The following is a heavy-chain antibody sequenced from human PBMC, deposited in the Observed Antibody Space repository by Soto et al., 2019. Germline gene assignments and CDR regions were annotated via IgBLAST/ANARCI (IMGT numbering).Heavy chain of an antibody. V-gene: IGHV4-59*01. Sequence: SETLSLTCTVSGGPISSYYWSWIRQPPGKGLEWIGYIYYSGSTNYNPSLKSRVTISVDTSKNQFSLKLSSVTAADTAVYYCARDAGDGYFDYWGQGTLVTVSS. CDR1: GGPISSYY. CDR3: ARDAGDGYFDY. CDR2: IYYSGST. J-gene: IGHJ4*02. D-gene: IGHD7-27*01.